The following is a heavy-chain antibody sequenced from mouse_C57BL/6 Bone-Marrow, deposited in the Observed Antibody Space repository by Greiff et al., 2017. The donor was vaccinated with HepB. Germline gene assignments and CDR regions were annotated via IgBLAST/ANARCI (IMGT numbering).Heavy chain of an antibody. Sequence: EVMLVESGGGLVQPGGSLSLSCAASGFTFTDYYMSWVRQPPGKALEWLGFIRNKANGYTTEYSASVKGRFTISRDNSQSILYLQMNALRAEDSATYYCARYYGYDVDYAMDYWGQGTSVTVSS. CDR2: IRNKANGYTT. V-gene: IGHV7-3*01. CDR1: GFTFTDYY. J-gene: IGHJ4*01. CDR3: ARYYGYDVDYAMDY. D-gene: IGHD2-2*01.